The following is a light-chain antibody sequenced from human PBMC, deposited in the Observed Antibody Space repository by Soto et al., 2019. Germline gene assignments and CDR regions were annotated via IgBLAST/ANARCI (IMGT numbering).Light chain of an antibody. Sequence: LLTQSPSSLSASVGDRVTITCRASQGICSYLAWYQQETGKAPKLLIYAASTLQTGVPSRFSGSGSGTDFTLTISSLQPEDFATYYCQQLGTYPLTFGQGTRLEIK. CDR3: QQLGTYPLT. CDR2: AAS. CDR1: QGICSY. V-gene: IGKV1-9*01. J-gene: IGKJ5*01.